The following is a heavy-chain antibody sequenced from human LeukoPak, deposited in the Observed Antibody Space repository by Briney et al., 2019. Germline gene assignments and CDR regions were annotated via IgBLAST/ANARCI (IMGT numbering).Heavy chain of an antibody. J-gene: IGHJ4*02. V-gene: IGHV1-18*01. D-gene: IGHD3-3*01. CDR1: GYTFTGYG. Sequence: ASVKVSCKASGYTFTGYGISWVRQAPGQGLEWMGWISAYNGSTNYAHKLQGRVTMTTDTSTSTAYMELRSLRSDDTAVYYCARLTTYYDFWSGSSDYFDYWGQGTLVTVSS. CDR3: ARLTTYYDFWSGSSDYFDY. CDR2: ISAYNGST.